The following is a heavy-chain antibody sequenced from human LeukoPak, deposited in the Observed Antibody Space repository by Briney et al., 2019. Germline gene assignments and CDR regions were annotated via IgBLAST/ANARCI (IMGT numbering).Heavy chain of an antibody. V-gene: IGHV4-61*01. J-gene: IGHJ4*02. CDR3: ARVRGYSGYDY. CDR2: IYYSGST. CDR1: GGSISSSSYY. D-gene: IGHD5-12*01. Sequence: SETLSLTCTVSGGSISSSSYYWSWIRQPPGKGLEWIGYIYYSGSTNYNPSLKSRVTISVDTSKNQFSLKLSSVTAADTAVYYCARVRGYSGYDYWGQGTLVTVSS.